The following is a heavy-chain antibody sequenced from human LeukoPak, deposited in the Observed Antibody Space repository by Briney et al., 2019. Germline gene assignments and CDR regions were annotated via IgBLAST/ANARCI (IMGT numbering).Heavy chain of an antibody. CDR3: ASTIFGVVYDYYYYMDV. V-gene: IGHV3-23*01. CDR1: GFTFSSYA. CDR2: ISGSGGST. J-gene: IGHJ6*03. Sequence: PGGSLRLSCAASGFTFSSYAMSWVRQAPGKGLEWVSAISGSGGSTYYADSVKGRFTISRDNAKNSLYLQMNSLRAEDTAVYYCASTIFGVVYDYYYYMDVWGKGTTVTVSS. D-gene: IGHD3-3*01.